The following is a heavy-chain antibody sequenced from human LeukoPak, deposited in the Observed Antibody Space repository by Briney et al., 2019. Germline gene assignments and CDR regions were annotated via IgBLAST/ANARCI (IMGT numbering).Heavy chain of an antibody. CDR1: GFTFSSYG. CDR2: IWYDGSNK. D-gene: IGHD1-26*01. Sequence: RAGGSLRLSCAASGFTFSSYGMHWVRQAPGKGLEWVAVIWYDGSNKYYADSVKGRFTISRDNSKNTLYLQMNSLRAEDTAVYYCARAQHQWELLQNWGQGTLVTVSS. CDR3: ARAQHQWELLQN. V-gene: IGHV3-33*01. J-gene: IGHJ4*02.